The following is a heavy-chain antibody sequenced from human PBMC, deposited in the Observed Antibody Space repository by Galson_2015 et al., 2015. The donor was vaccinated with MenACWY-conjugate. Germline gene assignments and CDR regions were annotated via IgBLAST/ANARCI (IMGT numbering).Heavy chain of an antibody. CDR1: GFTFSSYS. D-gene: IGHD6-13*01. J-gene: IGHJ6*02. CDR2: ISSSSSYI. V-gene: IGHV3-21*01. Sequence: SLRLSCAASGFTFSSYSMNWVRQAPGKGLEWVSSISSSSSYIYYADSVKGRFTISRDNAKNSLYLQMNSLRAEDTAVYYCARDPSSPPYHYYGKDLLGRGTPVTLS. CDR3: ARDPSSPPYHYYGKDL.